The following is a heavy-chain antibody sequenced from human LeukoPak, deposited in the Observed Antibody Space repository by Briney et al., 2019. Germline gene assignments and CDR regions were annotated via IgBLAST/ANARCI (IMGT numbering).Heavy chain of an antibody. D-gene: IGHD2-21*01. V-gene: IGHV3-23*01. CDR1: GFTFSSYA. CDR2: ISGSGGST. CDR3: AKSLEFPYYFDY. Sequence: PGGSLRLSCAASGFTFSSYAMSWVRQAPGRGLEWVSAISGSGGSTYYADSVKGRFTISRDNSKNTLYLQMNGLRVEDTAVYYCAKSLEFPYYFDYWGQGALVSVSS. J-gene: IGHJ4*02.